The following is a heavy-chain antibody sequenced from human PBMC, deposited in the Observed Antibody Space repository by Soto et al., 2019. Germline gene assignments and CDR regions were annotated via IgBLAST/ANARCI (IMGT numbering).Heavy chain of an antibody. CDR1: GFTVSSNY. CDR2: IYSGGST. V-gene: IGHV3-66*01. J-gene: IGHJ4*02. CDR3: ARTCSGGTCSFDY. Sequence: EVQLVESGGGLVQPGGSLRLSCAASGFTVSSNYMSWVRQAPGKGLEWVSVIYSGGSTYYADSVKGRFPISRDNSENTLYLQMNSLRAEDTAVYYCARTCSGGTCSFDYWGQGTLVTVSS. D-gene: IGHD2-15*01.